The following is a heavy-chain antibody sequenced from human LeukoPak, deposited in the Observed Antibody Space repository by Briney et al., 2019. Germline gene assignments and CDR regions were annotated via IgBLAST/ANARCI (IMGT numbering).Heavy chain of an antibody. J-gene: IGHJ3*02. Sequence: PGGSLRLSCTASGFTFSRYDMSWVRQAPGRGLEWGSGISDRAGTTYYADSVKGRFSISRDNSKKTLNLQMNSMRAEDTAVYYCAKSYYYGPGDYSLPAFDIWGQGTMVTVSS. CDR1: GFTFSRYD. CDR2: ISDRAGTT. V-gene: IGHV3-23*01. CDR3: AKSYYYGPGDYSLPAFDI. D-gene: IGHD3-10*01.